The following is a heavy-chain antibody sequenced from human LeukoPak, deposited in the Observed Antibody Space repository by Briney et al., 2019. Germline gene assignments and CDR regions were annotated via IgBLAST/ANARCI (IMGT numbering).Heavy chain of an antibody. J-gene: IGHJ4*02. D-gene: IGHD3-10*01. Sequence: ASVKVSCKASGYTFTSYGISWVRQAPGQGLEWMGWISAYNGNTNYAQKLQGRVTMTTDTSTSTAYMELRSLRSDDTAVYYCARDLFGSGSYSQRTDYWGQGTLVTVSS. CDR3: ARDLFGSGSYSQRTDY. V-gene: IGHV1-18*01. CDR1: GYTFTSYG. CDR2: ISAYNGNT.